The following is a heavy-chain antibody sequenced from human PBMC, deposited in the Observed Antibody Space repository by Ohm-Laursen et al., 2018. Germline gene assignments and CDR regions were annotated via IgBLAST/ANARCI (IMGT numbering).Heavy chain of an antibody. Sequence: GTLSLTCTVSGGSISSYCWSWIRQPPGKGLEWIGYIYHSGSTYYNPSLKSRVTMSVDTSKSQFSLKVNSVTAADTAVYYCARSFDTYYFDLWGQGALVTVSS. CDR1: GGSISSYC. CDR3: ARSFDTYYFDL. CDR2: IYHSGST. V-gene: IGHV4-59*12. J-gene: IGHJ4*02.